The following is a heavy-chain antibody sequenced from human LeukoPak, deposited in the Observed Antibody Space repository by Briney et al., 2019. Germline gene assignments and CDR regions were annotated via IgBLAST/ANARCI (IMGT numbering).Heavy chain of an antibody. CDR1: GYTFTSYA. V-gene: IGHV7-4-1*02. CDR2: INTNTGNP. Sequence: GASVKVSCKASGYTFTSYAMNWVRQAPGQGLEWMGWINTNTGNPTYAQGFTGRFVFSLDTSVSTAYLQISSLKAEDTAVYYCAQNHIVVVPAAHNWFDPWGQGTLVTVSS. CDR3: AQNHIVVVPAAHNWFDP. J-gene: IGHJ5*02. D-gene: IGHD2-2*01.